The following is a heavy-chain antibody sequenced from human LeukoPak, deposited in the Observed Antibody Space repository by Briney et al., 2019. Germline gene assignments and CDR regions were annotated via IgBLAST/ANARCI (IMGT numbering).Heavy chain of an antibody. CDR2: IYYSGST. CDR1: GGSISSYY. Sequence: SETLSLTCTVSGGSISSYYWSWIRQPPGKGLEWIGYIYYSGSTNYNPSLKSRVTISVDTSKNQFSLKLSSVTAADTAVYYCARARRDGYNWAWYFDLWGRGTLVTVSS. V-gene: IGHV4-59*01. CDR3: ARARRDGYNWAWYFDL. J-gene: IGHJ2*01. D-gene: IGHD5-24*01.